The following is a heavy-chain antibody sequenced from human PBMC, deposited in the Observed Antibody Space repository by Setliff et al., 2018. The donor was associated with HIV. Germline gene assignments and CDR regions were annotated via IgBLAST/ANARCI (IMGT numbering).Heavy chain of an antibody. J-gene: IGHJ6*03. Sequence: SETLSLTCTVSGGSISSYYWSWIRQPPGKGLEWIGYIYYSGSTNYNPSLKSRVTISVDTSKNQFSLKLSSVTAADTAVYYCARESGYTGGWGYGATYNYYMDVWGKGTTVTVSS. V-gene: IGHV4-59*01. D-gene: IGHD6-19*01. CDR3: ARESGYTGGWGYGATYNYYMDV. CDR2: IYYSGST. CDR1: GGSISSYY.